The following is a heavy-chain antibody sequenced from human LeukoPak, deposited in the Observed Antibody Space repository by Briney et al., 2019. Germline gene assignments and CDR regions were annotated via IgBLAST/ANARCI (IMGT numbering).Heavy chain of an antibody. V-gene: IGHV3-7*01. CDR2: IKQDGSEK. CDR3: ARGMGIAVDY. CDR1: GFIFKDFY. J-gene: IGHJ4*02. D-gene: IGHD6-13*01. Sequence: GGSLRLSCEASGFIFKDFYMTWVRQAPGKGLEWVANIKQDGSEKYYVDSVKGRFTISRDNAKNSLYLQMNSLRAEDTAVYYCARGMGIAVDYWGQGTLVTVSS.